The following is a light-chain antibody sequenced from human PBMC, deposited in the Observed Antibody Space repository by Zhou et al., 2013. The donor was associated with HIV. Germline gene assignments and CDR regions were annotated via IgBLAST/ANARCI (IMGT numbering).Light chain of an antibody. CDR1: QSLLHSNGYNY. J-gene: IGKJ2*01. Sequence: DIVMTQSPLSLPVTPGEPASISCRSSQSLLHSNGYNYLDWYLQKPGQSPQLLIYLGSNRASGVPDRFSGSGSGTDFTLKISRVEPEDVGVYYCMQTQRYRHTFGQGTKLEIK. CDR3: MQTQRYRHT. CDR2: LGS. V-gene: IGKV2-28*01.